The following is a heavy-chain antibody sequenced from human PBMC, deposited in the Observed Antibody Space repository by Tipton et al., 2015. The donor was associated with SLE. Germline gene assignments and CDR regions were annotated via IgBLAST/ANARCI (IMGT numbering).Heavy chain of an antibody. Sequence: GLVKPSETLSLTCSVSGGSINGYYWTWIRQPPGKGLEGIGYVYYNGDTSYSPSLKSRITISADASRNQFSLKLSSVTAADTAVYYCQGVHGDPRGYYYGMDVWGQVTTVTASS. D-gene: IGHD4-17*01. J-gene: IGHJ6*02. CDR2: VYYNGDT. CDR3: QGVHGDPRGYYYGMDV. V-gene: IGHV4-59*01. CDR1: GGSINGYY.